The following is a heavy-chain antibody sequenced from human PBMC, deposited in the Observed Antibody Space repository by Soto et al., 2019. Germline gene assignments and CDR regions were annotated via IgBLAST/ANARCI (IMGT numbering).Heavy chain of an antibody. D-gene: IGHD3-16*01. CDR3: ARVAHYDYVWGSPRGTYFDY. CDR1: GGSFSGDY. V-gene: IGHV4-34*01. CDR2: INHSGST. Sequence: PSETLSLTCAVYGGSFSGDYWSWIRQPPGKGLEGIGEINHSGSTNYNPSPKSRVTISVDTSKNQFSLKLSSVTAADTAVYYCARVAHYDYVWGSPRGTYFDYWGQGTLVTVSS. J-gene: IGHJ4*02.